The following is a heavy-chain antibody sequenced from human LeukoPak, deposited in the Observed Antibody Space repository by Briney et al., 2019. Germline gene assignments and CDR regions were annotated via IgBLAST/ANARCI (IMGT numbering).Heavy chain of an antibody. CDR1: GFRFTNNY. V-gene: IGHV3-53*01. D-gene: IGHD3-10*01. CDR2: IYSVAST. CDR3: TRPHSRGREILN. J-gene: IGHJ1*01. Sequence: GGSLRLSCAASGFRFTNNYMSWVRQAPGKGLEFVSLIYSVASTYYADSVQGRFTISRDDSKNTVFLQMNSLGPEATAIYFCTRPHSRGREILNWGQGALVTVSS.